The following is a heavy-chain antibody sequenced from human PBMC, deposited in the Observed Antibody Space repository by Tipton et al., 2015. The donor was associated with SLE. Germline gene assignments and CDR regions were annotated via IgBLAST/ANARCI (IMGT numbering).Heavy chain of an antibody. V-gene: IGHV3-9*01. D-gene: IGHD3-3*01. CDR1: GFTFDDYA. CDR3: AKTPRDFWSGSGDAFDI. Sequence: SLRLPCAASGFTFDDYAMHWVRQAPGKGLEWVSGISWNSGSIGYADSVKGRFTISRDNAKNSLYLQMNSLRAEDTALYYCAKTPRDFWSGSGDAFDIWGQGTMVTVSS. CDR2: ISWNSGSI. J-gene: IGHJ3*02.